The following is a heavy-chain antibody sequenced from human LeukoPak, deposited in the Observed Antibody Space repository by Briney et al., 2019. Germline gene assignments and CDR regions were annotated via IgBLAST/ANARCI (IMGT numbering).Heavy chain of an antibody. D-gene: IGHD1-14*01. CDR3: ARGIYYYYYMDV. CDR2: ISSNGGST. J-gene: IGHJ6*03. Sequence: GGSLRLSCAASGFTFRSYAMHWVRQAPGKGLEYVSAISSNGGSTYYANSVKGRFTISRDNSKNTLYLQMGSLRAEDMAVYYCARGIYYYYYMDVWGKGTTVTVSS. CDR1: GFTFRSYA. V-gene: IGHV3-64*01.